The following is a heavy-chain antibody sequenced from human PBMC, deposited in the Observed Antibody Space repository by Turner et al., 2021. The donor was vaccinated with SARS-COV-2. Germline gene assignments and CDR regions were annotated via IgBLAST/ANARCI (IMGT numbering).Heavy chain of an antibody. CDR1: GFTFSNYG. D-gene: IGHD2-15*01. CDR2: ISYEGSNK. V-gene: IGHV3-30*18. CDR3: AKNLEDTYYYYGMDV. Sequence: VQLVESGGGLVKPGGSLRLSCAAYGFTFSNYGMHWVRQAPGKGLEWVAAISYEGSNKYYADFVKGRFTISRDNSKNTLYLQINSLGADDTAVYYCAKNLEDTYYYYGMDVWGQGTTVTVSS. J-gene: IGHJ6*02.